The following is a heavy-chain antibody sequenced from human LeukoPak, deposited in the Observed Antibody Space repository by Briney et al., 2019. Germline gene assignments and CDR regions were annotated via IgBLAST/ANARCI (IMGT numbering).Heavy chain of an antibody. J-gene: IGHJ5*02. CDR1: GFTFSNAW. D-gene: IGHD1-1*01. CDR3: AREGDRRTGFDP. CDR2: INHSGST. V-gene: IGHV4-34*01. Sequence: GSLRLSCAASGFTFSNAWMTWVRQAPGKGLEWIGEINHSGSTNYNPSLKSRVTISVDTSKNQFSLKLSSVTAADTAVYYCAREGDRRTGFDPWGQGTLVTVSS.